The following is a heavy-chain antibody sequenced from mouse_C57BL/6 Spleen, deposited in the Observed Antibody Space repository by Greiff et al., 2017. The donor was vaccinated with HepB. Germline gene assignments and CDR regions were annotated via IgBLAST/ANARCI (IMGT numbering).Heavy chain of an antibody. CDR2: INPSTGGT. D-gene: IGHD1-1*01. J-gene: IGHJ1*03. V-gene: IGHV1-42*01. CDR3: ARGYYYGTPWYFDV. Sequence: VQLQQSGPELVKPGASVKISCKASGYSFTGYYMNWVKQSPEKSLEWIGEINPSTGGTTYNQKFKAKATLTVDKSSSTAYMQLKSLTSEDSAVYYCARGYYYGTPWYFDVWGTGTTVTVSS. CDR1: GYSFTGYY.